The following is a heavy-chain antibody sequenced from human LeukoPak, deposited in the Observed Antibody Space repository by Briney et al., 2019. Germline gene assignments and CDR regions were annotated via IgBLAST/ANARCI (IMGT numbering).Heavy chain of an antibody. D-gene: IGHD6-13*01. J-gene: IGHJ4*02. CDR2: IHDSGST. CDR1: GGSIGSYY. V-gene: IGHV4-59*12. Sequence: SETLSLTCTVSGGSIGSYYWSWIRQPPGKGPEWIGYIHDSGSTNYNPSLKSRVTISVDTSKNQFSLKLSSVTAADTAVYYCARGSGSSWYINYFDYWGQGTLVTVSS. CDR3: ARGSGSSWYINYFDY.